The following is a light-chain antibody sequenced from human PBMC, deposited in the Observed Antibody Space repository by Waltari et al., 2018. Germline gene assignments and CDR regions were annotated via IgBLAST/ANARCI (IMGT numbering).Light chain of an antibody. V-gene: IGKV3-20*01. CDR2: VAS. CDR3: QYYGGSYS. J-gene: IGKJ2*01. Sequence: EIVLTQSPGPLSLSPGERATLSCRASQSVSSTYLAWYQQKPGQAPRLLIYVASRRATGVPDRFSGSGSGPDFTLTCSRLEPGDFAVYYCQYYGGSYSFGQGTKLEIK. CDR1: QSVSSTY.